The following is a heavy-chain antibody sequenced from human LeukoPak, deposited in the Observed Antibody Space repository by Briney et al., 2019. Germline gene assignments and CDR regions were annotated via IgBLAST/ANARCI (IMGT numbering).Heavy chain of an antibody. J-gene: IGHJ5*02. CDR3: ANNPSDFNPTGAKNNYFDP. V-gene: IGHV2-5*01. CDR2: IYWNDDR. CDR1: GFSLRNGEAG. D-gene: IGHD3-3*01. Sequence: SGPTLVKPTQTLTLTCSFSGFSLRNGEAGVAWIRQPPGKALEWLALIYWNDDRRYNPSLRSRLTITKDSSKNQVVLTMTNMDPGNTGTNFCANNPSDFNPTGAKNNYFDPWGRGTLVTVS.